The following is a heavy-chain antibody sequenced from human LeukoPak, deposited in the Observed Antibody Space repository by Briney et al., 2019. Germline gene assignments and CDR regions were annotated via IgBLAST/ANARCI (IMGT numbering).Heavy chain of an antibody. V-gene: IGHV1-8*01. Sequence: ASVKVSCKTSGYIFSSYDITWVRQAPGQGLEWMGWMNPDSGNLNFAQRLKGRVTVTRNAAITTAYMELSSLTSEDTAVYYCARAIRNQLLSEYWGQGTLVTVSS. CDR2: MNPDSGNL. CDR1: GYIFSSYD. J-gene: IGHJ4*02. CDR3: ARAIRNQLLSEY. D-gene: IGHD2-2*01.